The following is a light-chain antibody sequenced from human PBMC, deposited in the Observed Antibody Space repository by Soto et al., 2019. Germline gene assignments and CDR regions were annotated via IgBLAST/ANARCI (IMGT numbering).Light chain of an antibody. CDR1: QSISSW. J-gene: IGKJ2*01. V-gene: IGKV1-5*03. CDR3: QQYNTYPVT. Sequence: DIQMTQSPSTLSASVGDRVTITCRASQSISSWLAWYQQKPGKAPRLLIYKASSLESEVPSRFSGSGSGTEFTLTISSLQADDFATYYCQQYNTYPVTFGQGTKLEIK. CDR2: KAS.